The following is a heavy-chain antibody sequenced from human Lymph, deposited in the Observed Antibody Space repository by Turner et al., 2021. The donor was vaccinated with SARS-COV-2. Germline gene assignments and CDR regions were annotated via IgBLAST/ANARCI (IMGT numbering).Heavy chain of an antibody. V-gene: IGHV3-7*03. CDR1: GFTFSSYW. CDR3: ARVGVRFEWSDGYHYYYAMDV. Sequence: EVQLVESGGGLVQPGGSLRLSCAASGFTFSSYWMRWVRQAPGKGLEWVANIKQDGSEKYYVDSVKGRFTISRDNAKNSLYLQMNSLRADDTAVYFCARVGVRFEWSDGYHYYYAMDVWGQGTTVTVSS. D-gene: IGHD3-3*01. J-gene: IGHJ6*02. CDR2: IKQDGSEK.